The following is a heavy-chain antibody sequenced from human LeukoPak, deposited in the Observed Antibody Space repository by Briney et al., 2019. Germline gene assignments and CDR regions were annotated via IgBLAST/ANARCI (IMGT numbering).Heavy chain of an antibody. D-gene: IGHD3-16*01. Sequence: ASVKVSCKASGYTFTGYYMHWVRQAPGQGLEWMGWINPNSGGTNYAQKFQDRVTMTRDTSISTAYMELSRLRSDDTAVYYRASVGNSHYDYVWGSFDYWGQGTLVTVSS. CDR1: GYTFTGYY. V-gene: IGHV1-2*02. J-gene: IGHJ4*02. CDR2: INPNSGGT. CDR3: ASVGNSHYDYVWGSFDY.